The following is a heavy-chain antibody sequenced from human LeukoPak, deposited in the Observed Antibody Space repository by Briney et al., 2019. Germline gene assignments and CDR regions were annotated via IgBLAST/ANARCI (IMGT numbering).Heavy chain of an antibody. Sequence: ASVKVSCKASGYTFTTHGITWVRQAPGQGLEWMGWISPYNGNTHYEQTLQGRVTMTTDTPTNSAYMELRSLTSDDTAVYYCATARHIVGGTTFFDYWAQGTLVTVSS. CDR2: ISPYNGNT. CDR3: ATARHIVGGTTFFDY. J-gene: IGHJ4*02. D-gene: IGHD1-26*01. V-gene: IGHV1-18*01. CDR1: GYTFTTHG.